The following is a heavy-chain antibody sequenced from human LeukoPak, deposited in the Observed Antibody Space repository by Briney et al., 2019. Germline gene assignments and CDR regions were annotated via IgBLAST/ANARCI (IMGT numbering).Heavy chain of an antibody. J-gene: IGHJ4*02. D-gene: IGHD4-17*01. Sequence: GGSLRLSCAASGFIFSDTAMSWVRWAPGKGLEWVSVIYSGGSTYYADSVKGRFTISRDNSKNTLYLQMNSLRAEDTAVYYCARADVDGDLYFDYWGQGTLVTVSS. CDR2: IYSGGST. CDR1: GFIFSDTA. CDR3: ARADVDGDLYFDY. V-gene: IGHV3-53*01.